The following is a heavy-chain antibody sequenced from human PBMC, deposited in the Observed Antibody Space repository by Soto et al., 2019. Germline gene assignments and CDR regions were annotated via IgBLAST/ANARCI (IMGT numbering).Heavy chain of an antibody. CDR2: IYYSGST. J-gene: IGHJ4*02. Sequence: SETLSLTCTVSGGSVSSGSYYWSWIRQPPGKGLEWIGYIYYSGSTNYNPSLKSRVTISVDTSKNQFSLKLSSVTAADAAVFYCARRSLVGDHFDYWGQGTLVTVSS. CDR3: ARRSLVGDHFDY. D-gene: IGHD1-26*01. CDR1: GGSVSSGSYY. V-gene: IGHV4-61*01.